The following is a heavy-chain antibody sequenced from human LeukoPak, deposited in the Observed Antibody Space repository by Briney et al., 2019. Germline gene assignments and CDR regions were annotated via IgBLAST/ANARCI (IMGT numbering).Heavy chain of an antibody. CDR1: GFTFSSYW. J-gene: IGHJ5*02. CDR2: IRQDGSEK. V-gene: IGHV3-7*04. CDR3: ARDWPPNWFDP. Sequence: GGSLRLSCAASGFTFSSYWMSWVRQAPGKGLEWVANIRQDGSEKYYVDPVKGRFTISRDNAKNSLYLQVNSLRAEDTAVYYCARDWPPNWFDPWGQGTLVTVSS.